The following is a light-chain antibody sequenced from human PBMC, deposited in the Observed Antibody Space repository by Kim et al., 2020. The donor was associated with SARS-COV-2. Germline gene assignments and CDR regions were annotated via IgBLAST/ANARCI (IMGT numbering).Light chain of an antibody. CDR2: AAS. J-gene: IGKJ3*01. CDR1: QDISKY. V-gene: IGKV1-16*02. Sequence: ASVGDRVTITCRAIQDISKYLAWFQQKPGKAPKSLIYAASNLESGVPSKFRGSGAGKDFTPTISSLEPEDFATFYCQQYKNYPLTFGPGTKVDIK. CDR3: QQYKNYPLT.